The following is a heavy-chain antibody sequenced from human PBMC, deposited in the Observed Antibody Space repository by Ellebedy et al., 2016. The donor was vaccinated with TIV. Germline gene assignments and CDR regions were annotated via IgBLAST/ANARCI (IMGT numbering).Heavy chain of an antibody. J-gene: IGHJ6*02. V-gene: IGHV4-30-2*01. D-gene: IGHD2-8*01. CDR3: VRAPNPPHYYYGMDV. CDR2: IYHSGST. Sequence: MPSETLSLTCGVSGGSISSTGYSWSWVRQPPGKGLEWIGSIYHSGSTYYNPSLRSRVTISVDRSKNQFFLNLTAVTAADTAVYYCVRAPNPPHYYYGMDVWGQGTTVTVSS. CDR1: GGSISSTGYS.